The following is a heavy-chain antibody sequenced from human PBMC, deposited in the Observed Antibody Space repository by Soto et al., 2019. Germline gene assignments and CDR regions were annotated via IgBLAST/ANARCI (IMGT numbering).Heavy chain of an antibody. D-gene: IGHD3-22*01. CDR2: IYYGGST. J-gene: IGHJ6*02. Sequence: ETLSLTCTVSGGSISSYYWGWIRQPPGKGLEWIASIYYGGSTYYNPSLKSRVTISVDTSKNQFSLKLSSVTAADTAVYYCARSPDSSGYYPRWYYYGMDVWGQGTTVTVSS. V-gene: IGHV4-39*07. CDR3: ARSPDSSGYYPRWYYYGMDV. CDR1: GGSISSYY.